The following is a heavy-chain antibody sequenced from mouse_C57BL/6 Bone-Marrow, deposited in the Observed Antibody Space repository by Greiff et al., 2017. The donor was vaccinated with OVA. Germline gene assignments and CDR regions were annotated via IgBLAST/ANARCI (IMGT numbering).Heavy chain of an antibody. V-gene: IGHV1-19*01. J-gene: IGHJ2*01. CDR3: ARDSSGGGYYFDY. CDR1: GYTFTDYY. D-gene: IGHD3-2*02. Sequence: EVQLQQSGPVLVKPGASVKMSCKASGYTFTDYYMNWVKQSHGKSLEWIGVINPYNGTTSYNQKFKGKATLTVDQSSSTAYMQLNSLTSEDSAVYYCARDSSGGGYYFDYWGQGTTLTVSS. CDR2: INPYNGTT.